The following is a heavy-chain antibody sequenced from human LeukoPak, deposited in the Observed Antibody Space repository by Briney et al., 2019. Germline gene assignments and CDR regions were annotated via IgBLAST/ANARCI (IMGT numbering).Heavy chain of an antibody. CDR3: SSAPLGLWRQFDC. V-gene: IGHV1-69*01. CDR1: RGTLSRYV. CDR2: IIPIFGTA. Sequence: SVQDSCQASRGTLSRYVIRSVRQAPGQRLEWMGGIIPIFGTAYFAQKLQGRVTIPAEESTVTAYVELGSRRSEGAAVCYWSSAPLGLWRQFDCWVGGTLATVSS. J-gene: IGHJ4*02. D-gene: IGHD2/OR15-2a*01.